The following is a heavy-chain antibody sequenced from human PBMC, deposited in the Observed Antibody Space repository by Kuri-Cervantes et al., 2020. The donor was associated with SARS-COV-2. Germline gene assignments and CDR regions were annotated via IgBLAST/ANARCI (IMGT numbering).Heavy chain of an antibody. D-gene: IGHD2-2*02. V-gene: IGHV4-38-2*01. CDR1: GYSISSGYY. CDR2: IYHSGST. J-gene: IGHJ4*02. Sequence: GSLRLSCAVSGYSISSGYYWGWIRQPPGKGLEWIGSIYHSGSTYYNPSLKSRVTISVDRSKNQFSLKLSSVTAADTAVYYCARGGGGYCSSTSCYSYWGQGTLVTVSS. CDR3: ARGGGGYCSSTSCYSY.